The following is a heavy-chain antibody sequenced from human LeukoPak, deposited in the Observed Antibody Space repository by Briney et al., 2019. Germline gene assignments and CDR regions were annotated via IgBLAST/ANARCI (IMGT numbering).Heavy chain of an antibody. Sequence: RGSLRLSCAASGFIFTNAWMTWVRQAPGKGLEWVGRIKSKSDGGTTDHAAPVKGRFTISRNDSKKTLYLQMNSLETEDTAVYYCATDRLTVGALGIVYWGQGTLVTVFS. CDR2: IKSKSDGGTT. D-gene: IGHD1-26*01. CDR1: GFIFTNAW. J-gene: IGHJ4*02. CDR3: ATDRLTVGALGIVY. V-gene: IGHV3-15*05.